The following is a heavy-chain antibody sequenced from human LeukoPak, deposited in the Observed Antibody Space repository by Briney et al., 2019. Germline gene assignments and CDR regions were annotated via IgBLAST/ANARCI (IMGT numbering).Heavy chain of an antibody. J-gene: IGHJ4*02. Sequence: SVKVSCKASGGTFSSYAISWVRQAPGQGLEWMGGIIPIFGTANYAQKFQGRVTITRNTSISTAYMELSSLRSEDTAVYYCAXXXXXXXRGVTPPYDYWGQGTLVTVSS. CDR1: GGTFSSYA. D-gene: IGHD3-10*01. CDR3: AXXXXXXXRGVTPPYDY. V-gene: IGHV1-69*05. CDR2: IIPIFGTA.